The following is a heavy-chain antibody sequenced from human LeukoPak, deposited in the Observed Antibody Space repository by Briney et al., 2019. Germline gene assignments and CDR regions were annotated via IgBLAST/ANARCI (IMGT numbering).Heavy chain of an antibody. J-gene: IGHJ6*03. CDR3: ARQPNYMDV. CDR1: GYRFTNYW. Sequence: GESLKISCKGSGYRFTNYWIGWVRQMPGKGLEWMGIIYPGDSDTRYSPSFRGQVTMSADKSINTAYLQWSSLKASDTAIYYCARQPNYMDVWGKGTTVTVSS. V-gene: IGHV5-51*01. CDR2: IYPGDSDT.